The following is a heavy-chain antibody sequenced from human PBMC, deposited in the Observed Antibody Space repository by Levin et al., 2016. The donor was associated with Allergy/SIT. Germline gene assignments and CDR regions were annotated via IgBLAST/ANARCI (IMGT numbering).Heavy chain of an antibody. CDR1: GYTFSSHW. Sequence: ASVKVSCKASGYTFSSHWMHVVRQAPGQGLEWMGIINPNGGSTFYAQKIQGRITMTRDTSTSTVYMELTSLTSEDTAVYYCARDLGQSMGRYYFDYWGQGTLVTVSS. V-gene: IGHV1-46*01. D-gene: IGHD1-26*01. J-gene: IGHJ4*02. CDR2: INPNGGST. CDR3: ARDLGQSMGRYYFDY.